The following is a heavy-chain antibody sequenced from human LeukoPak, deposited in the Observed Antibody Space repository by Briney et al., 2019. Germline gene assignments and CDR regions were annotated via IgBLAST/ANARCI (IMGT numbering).Heavy chain of an antibody. V-gene: IGHV3-21*01. CDR1: GFTFSSYS. Sequence: GGSLRLSCAASGFTFSSYSMNWVRQAPGKGLEWVSSISSSSSYIYYADSVKGRFTISRDNAKNSLYLQMNSLRAEDTAVYYCAGEVLYQLPSGDYRYWGQGTLVTVSS. CDR2: ISSSSSYI. CDR3: AGEVLYQLPSGDYRY. D-gene: IGHD2-2*01. J-gene: IGHJ4*02.